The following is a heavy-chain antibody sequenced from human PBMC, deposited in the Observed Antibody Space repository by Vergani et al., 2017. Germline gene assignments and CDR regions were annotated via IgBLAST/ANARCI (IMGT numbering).Heavy chain of an antibody. CDR2: ISAYNGNT. CDR1: GYTFTSYG. Sequence: QVQLVQSGAEVKKPGSSVKVSCKAAGYTFTSYGISWVRQAPGQGLEWMGWISAYNGNTNYAQKLQGRVTMTTDTSTSTAYMELRSLRSDDTAVYYCARDRGRWLQFVEPRVDYWGQGTLVTVSS. V-gene: IGHV1-18*01. D-gene: IGHD5-24*01. CDR3: ARDRGRWLQFVEPRVDY. J-gene: IGHJ4*02.